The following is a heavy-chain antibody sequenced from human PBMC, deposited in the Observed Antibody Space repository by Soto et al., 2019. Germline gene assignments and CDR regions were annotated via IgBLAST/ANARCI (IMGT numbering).Heavy chain of an antibody. CDR3: ARWGVGAYYFDY. Sequence: SETLSLSCAVYGWSFSGYYWSWIRQPPGKGLEWIGEINHSGSTNYNPSLKSRVTISVDTSKNQFSLKLSSVTAADTAVYYCARWGVGAYYFDYWGQGTLVTVSA. V-gene: IGHV4-34*01. D-gene: IGHD3-10*01. CDR1: GWSFSGYY. J-gene: IGHJ4*02. CDR2: INHSGST.